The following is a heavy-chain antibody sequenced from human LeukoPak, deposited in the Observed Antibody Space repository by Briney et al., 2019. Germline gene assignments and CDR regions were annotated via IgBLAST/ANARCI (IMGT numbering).Heavy chain of an antibody. Sequence: SETLSLTCTVSNASISSNTYYRAWIRQPPGKGLEYIGSINYRGSTYYNPSLKSRVTLSVDTSKNQFSLKLNSVTAADTAVYYCATYKYDYVWGNQHFDYWGQGTLVTVSS. CDR2: INYRGST. CDR1: NASISSNTYY. V-gene: IGHV4-39*07. CDR3: ATYKYDYVWGNQHFDY. D-gene: IGHD3-16*01. J-gene: IGHJ4*02.